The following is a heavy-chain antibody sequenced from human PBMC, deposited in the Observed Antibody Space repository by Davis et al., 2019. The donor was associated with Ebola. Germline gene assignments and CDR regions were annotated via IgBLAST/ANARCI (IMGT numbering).Heavy chain of an antibody. J-gene: IGHJ6*02. V-gene: IGHV4-59*01. CDR3: AREWLRGNMDV. CDR1: GGSISSYY. Sequence: SETLSLTYTVSGGSISSYYWSWIRQPPGKGLEWIGYIYYSGSTNYNPSLKSRVTISVDTSKNQFSLKLSSVTAADTAVYYCAREWLRGNMDVWGQGTTVTVSS. CDR2: IYYSGST. D-gene: IGHD5-12*01.